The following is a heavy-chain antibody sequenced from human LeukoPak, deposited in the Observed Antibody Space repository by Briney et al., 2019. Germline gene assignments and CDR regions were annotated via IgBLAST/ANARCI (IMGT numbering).Heavy chain of an antibody. Sequence: GGSLRLSCAASGFTFSSYGMHWVRQAPGKGLEWVAVIWYGGSNKYYADSVKGRFTISRDNSKNTLYLQMNSLRAEDTAVYYCAKANHYYDSSYFDYWGQGTLVTVSS. D-gene: IGHD3-22*01. CDR3: AKANHYYDSSYFDY. J-gene: IGHJ4*02. V-gene: IGHV3-30*02. CDR2: IWYGGSNK. CDR1: GFTFSSYG.